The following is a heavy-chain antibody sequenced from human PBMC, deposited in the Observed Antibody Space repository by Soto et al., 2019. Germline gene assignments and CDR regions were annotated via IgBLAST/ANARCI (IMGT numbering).Heavy chain of an antibody. D-gene: IGHD2-21*02. CDR1: GLTFSSYA. CDR3: ARVGLEVVVTATPDY. CDR2: ISGSGGST. J-gene: IGHJ4*02. V-gene: IGHV3-23*01. Sequence: EVQLLECGGGLVQPGGSLRLSCAVSGLTFSSYAMSWVRQGPGKGLEWVSTISGSGGSTYYADSVKGRFTISRDNSRDTLCLQMNNLRAEDTAVYYCARVGLEVVVTATPDYWGQGTLVTVSS.